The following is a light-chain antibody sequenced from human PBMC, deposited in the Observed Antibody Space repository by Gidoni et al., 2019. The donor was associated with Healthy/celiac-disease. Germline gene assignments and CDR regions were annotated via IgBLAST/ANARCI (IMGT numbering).Light chain of an antibody. CDR3: QQSYSTPPSPRYT. CDR1: QSISSY. CDR2: AAS. J-gene: IGKJ2*01. Sequence: DIQMTQSPSSLSASVGDRVTITCRASQSISSYLNWYQQKPGKAPKLLIYAASSLQSGVPSRFSGSGSGTDFTLTISSLQPEDFATYYCQQSYSTPPSPRYTFGQGTKLEIK. V-gene: IGKV1-39*01.